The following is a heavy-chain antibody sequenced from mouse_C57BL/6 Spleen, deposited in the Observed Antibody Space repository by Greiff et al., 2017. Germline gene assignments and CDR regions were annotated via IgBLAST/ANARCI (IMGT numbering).Heavy chain of an antibody. J-gene: IGHJ4*01. Sequence: QVQLKESGAELVKPGASVKISCKASGYAFSSYWMNWVKQRPGKGLEWIGQIYPGDGDTNYNGKFKGKATLTADKSSSTAYMQLSSLTSEDSAVYFCARQRLDSSGYHAMDYWGQGTSVTVSS. CDR1: GYAFSSYW. D-gene: IGHD3-2*02. V-gene: IGHV1-80*01. CDR3: ARQRLDSSGYHAMDY. CDR2: IYPGDGDT.